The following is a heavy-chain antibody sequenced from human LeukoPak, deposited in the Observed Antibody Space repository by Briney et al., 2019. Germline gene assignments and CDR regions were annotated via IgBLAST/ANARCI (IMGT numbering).Heavy chain of an antibody. V-gene: IGHV1-2*02. J-gene: IGHJ4*02. D-gene: IGHD4-17*01. Sequence: ASVKVSCKASGYTFTGYYMHWVRQAPGQGLEWMGWIIPNSGGTNYAQKFQGRVTMTRDTSISTVYMELSRLRSDDTAVYYCARVVGYGDYPFDYWGQGTLVTVSS. CDR2: IIPNSGGT. CDR3: ARVVGYGDYPFDY. CDR1: GYTFTGYY.